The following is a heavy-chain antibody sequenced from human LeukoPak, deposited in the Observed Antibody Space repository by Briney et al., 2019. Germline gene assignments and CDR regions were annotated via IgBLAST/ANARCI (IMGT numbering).Heavy chain of an antibody. CDR2: IYHSGTT. J-gene: IGHJ4*02. CDR1: GASISSSNW. CDR3: ARLRFSSWYYFDY. Sequence: KSSETLSLTCAVSGASISSSNWWSRVRQPPGRGLEWIGEIYHSGTTNYNLSLKSRVTISVDRSKNQFSLNLSSVTAADTAVYYCARLRFSSWYYFDYWGQGTLVPVSS. D-gene: IGHD6-13*01. V-gene: IGHV4-4*02.